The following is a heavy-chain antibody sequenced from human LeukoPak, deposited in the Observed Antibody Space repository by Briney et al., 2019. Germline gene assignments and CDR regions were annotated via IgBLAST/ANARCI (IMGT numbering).Heavy chain of an antibody. D-gene: IGHD1-20*01. CDR2: INSDGSEG. CDR3: AKKMSITAASQVDY. Sequence: GGSLRLSCAVSGFTFSGFWMSWSRQAPGKGLEWVASINSDGSEGYYADVVKGRFTISRDNSKNTLYLQMNSLRAEDTAVYYCAKKMSITAASQVDYWGQGTLVTVSS. V-gene: IGHV3-7*03. J-gene: IGHJ4*02. CDR1: GFTFSGFW.